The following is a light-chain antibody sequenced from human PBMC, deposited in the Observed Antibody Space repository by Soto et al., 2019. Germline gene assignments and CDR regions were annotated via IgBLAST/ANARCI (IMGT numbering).Light chain of an antibody. CDR2: AAF. Sequence: DIQMTQSPSSVSASVGHIFTISCRASEDINSRLAWYQKKPGNAPKLLIYAAFILQSGVPSRFSGYGYGTDLTLSISSIKNEDFDTYYCQQADSFTITFGQGTKVDIK. J-gene: IGKJ1*01. CDR1: EDINSR. V-gene: IGKV1-12*01. CDR3: QQADSFTIT.